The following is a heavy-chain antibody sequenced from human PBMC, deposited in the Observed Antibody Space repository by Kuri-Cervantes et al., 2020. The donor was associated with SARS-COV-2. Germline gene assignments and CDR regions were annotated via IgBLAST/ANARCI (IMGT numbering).Heavy chain of an antibody. CDR1: GYTFTSFY. CDR2: ISPIVGDT. V-gene: IGHV1-46*01. J-gene: IGHJ4*02. CDR3: ARSSSGSYSDFEF. Sequence: ASVKVSCKASGYTFTSFYLHWVRQAPGQGLEWMAIISPIVGDTTYAQRLRDRVSVTKDTSTSTVYMELRSLIFEDTAVYYCARSSSGSYSDFEFWGQGTLVTVSS. D-gene: IGHD1-26*01.